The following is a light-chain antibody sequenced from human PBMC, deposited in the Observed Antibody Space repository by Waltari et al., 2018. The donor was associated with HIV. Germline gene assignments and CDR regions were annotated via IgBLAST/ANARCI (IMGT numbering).Light chain of an antibody. CDR2: AAS. V-gene: IGKV1-39*01. CDR3: QQSYNRVT. J-gene: IGKJ3*01. Sequence: DIQMSQSPSSLSASLCDRVIITCRASQPISTYVNWYQHKPGRAPHLLIYAASSLQIGVPSRFSGSGSGTDFTLTINSLQAEDFATYDCQQSYNRVTFGPGTRV. CDR1: QPISTY.